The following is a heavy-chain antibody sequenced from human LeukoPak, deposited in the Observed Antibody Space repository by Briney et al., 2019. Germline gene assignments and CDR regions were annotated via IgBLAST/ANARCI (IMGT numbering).Heavy chain of an antibody. CDR3: ARSTSYYFDH. Sequence: ASVKVSCKVSGYTLTELSMHWVRQAPGKGLEWMGGFDPEDGETIYAQKFQGRVTMTRDTSTSTVYMELSSLTSEDTAAYYCARSTSYYFDHWGQGNLVTVSS. CDR2: FDPEDGET. V-gene: IGHV1-24*01. D-gene: IGHD1-1*01. J-gene: IGHJ4*02. CDR1: GYTLTELS.